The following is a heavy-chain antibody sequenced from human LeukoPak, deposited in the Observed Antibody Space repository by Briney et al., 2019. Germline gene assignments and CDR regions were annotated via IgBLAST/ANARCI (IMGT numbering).Heavy chain of an antibody. CDR2: IYYSGST. J-gene: IGHJ4*02. CDR3: ARGWELRLFDY. CDR1: GGSISSSSYY. V-gene: IGHV4-39*07. Sequence: PSETLSLTCTVSGGSISSSSYYWGWIRQPPGKGLEWIGSIYYSGSTYYNPSLKSRVTISVDTSKNQFSLKLSSVTAADTAVYYCARGWELRLFDYWGQGTLVTVSS. D-gene: IGHD1-26*01.